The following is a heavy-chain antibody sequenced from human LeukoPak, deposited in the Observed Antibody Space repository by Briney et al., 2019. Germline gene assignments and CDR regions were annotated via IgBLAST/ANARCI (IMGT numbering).Heavy chain of an antibody. CDR2: INSDGSEG. V-gene: IGHV3-7*03. D-gene: IGHD1-26*01. CDR1: GFTFSGFW. Sequence: GGSLRLSCAVSGFTFSGFWMSWSRQAPGKGLEWVASINSDGSEGYYADVVKGRFTISRDNAKNSLYLQINSLRAEDTAVYYCAKKGATTGDFDYWGQGTLVTVSS. J-gene: IGHJ4*02. CDR3: AKKGATTGDFDY.